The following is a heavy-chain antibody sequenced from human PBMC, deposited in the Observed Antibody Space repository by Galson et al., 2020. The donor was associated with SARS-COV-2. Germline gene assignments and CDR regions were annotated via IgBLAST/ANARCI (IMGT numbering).Heavy chain of an antibody. CDR3: ARDGKLGYDMLTDYRTNYDGGMGV. Sequence: SVKVSCKASGDTFSSYAISWVRQAPGQGLEWMGGIIPNFGTANYAQKFQGRVTITADASTSTAYMELSSLRSEDTAVYYCARDGKLGYDMLTDYRTNYDGGMGVWGQGTMVTVSS. CDR1: GDTFSSYA. J-gene: IGHJ6*02. D-gene: IGHD3-9*01. V-gene: IGHV1-69*13. CDR2: IIPNFGTA.